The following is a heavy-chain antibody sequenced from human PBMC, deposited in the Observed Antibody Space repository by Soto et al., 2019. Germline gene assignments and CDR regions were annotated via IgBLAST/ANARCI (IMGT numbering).Heavy chain of an antibody. CDR1: GYHFTSYA. D-gene: IGHD6-19*01. Sequence: GSVKVSCKASGYHFTSYAMHLVRQAPGQRLELMGWINAGNGNTKYSQKFQGRVTITRDTSASTAYMELSSLRSEDTAVYYCARDSPGRAVATYGMDVWGQGTPVTVSS. V-gene: IGHV1-3*01. CDR3: ARDSPGRAVATYGMDV. J-gene: IGHJ6*01. CDR2: INAGNGNT.